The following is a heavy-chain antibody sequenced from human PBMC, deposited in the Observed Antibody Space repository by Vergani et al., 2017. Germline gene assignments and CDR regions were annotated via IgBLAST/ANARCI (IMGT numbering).Heavy chain of an antibody. Sequence: EVQLLESGGGLVQPGGSLRLSCAASGFTFSSYAMSWVRQAPGKGLEWVSAISGSGGSTYYADSVKGRFTISRDNSKNTLYLQMNSLKASDTAMYYCARHAPLGVPYYYYGMDVWGQGTTVTVSS. V-gene: IGHV3-23*01. J-gene: IGHJ6*02. CDR1: GFTFSSYA. CDR3: ARHAPLGVPYYYYGMDV. D-gene: IGHD3-10*01. CDR2: ISGSGGST.